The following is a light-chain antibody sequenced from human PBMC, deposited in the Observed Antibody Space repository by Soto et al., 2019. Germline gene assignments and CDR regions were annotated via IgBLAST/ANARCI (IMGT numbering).Light chain of an antibody. CDR2: GSS. V-gene: IGKV3-20*01. J-gene: IGKJ5*01. CDR3: QQYGSSPIT. Sequence: EIVLTQSPGTLSLSPGERATLSCRASQSITSSYLAWYQQNPGQAPRLLIYGSSSRATGIPDRFSGSGSGTDFTRTISRLEPEDFAVYYCQQYGSSPITFGQGTRLEI. CDR1: QSITSSY.